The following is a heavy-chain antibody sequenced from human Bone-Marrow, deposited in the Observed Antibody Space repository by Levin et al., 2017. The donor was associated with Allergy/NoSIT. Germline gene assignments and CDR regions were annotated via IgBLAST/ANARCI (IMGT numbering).Heavy chain of an antibody. V-gene: IGHV4-59*01. CDR3: ARGPVPYYYYGMDV. J-gene: IGHJ6*02. Sequence: SETLSLTCIVSGGSISSYYWSWLRQPPGKGLEWIGYIFYSGSTNYNPSLKSRVTISVDMSKNQFSLKLSSVTAADTAEYYCARGPVPYYYYGMDVWGQGTTVTVSS. CDR2: IFYSGST. CDR1: GGSISSYY.